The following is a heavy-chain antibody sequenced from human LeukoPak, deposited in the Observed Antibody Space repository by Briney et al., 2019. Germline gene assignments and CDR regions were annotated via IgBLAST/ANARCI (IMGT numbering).Heavy chain of an antibody. D-gene: IGHD3-10*01. Sequence: PGGSLRLSCAASAFTFSRYAMNWVRQAPGKGLEWVAVISHDGDNKYYADSVKGRFTISRDNSKNTLYLQMNSLRAEDTAVYYCAKDFYGSGSYSSFDYWGQGTLVTVSS. V-gene: IGHV3-30-3*01. CDR1: AFTFSRYA. CDR2: ISHDGDNK. J-gene: IGHJ4*02. CDR3: AKDFYGSGSYSSFDY.